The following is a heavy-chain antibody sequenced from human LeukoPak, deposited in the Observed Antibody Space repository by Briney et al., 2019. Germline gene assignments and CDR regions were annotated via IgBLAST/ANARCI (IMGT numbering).Heavy chain of an antibody. Sequence: SETLSLTCVAYRGSFSGYYWIWIRQSPGKGLEWIGEINHSGSTNYNPSLKSRVTISVDTSKKQFSLELRSVTAADTAVFYCARAPTIPTSGGYFGLTYGMDLWGQGTTVTVSS. CDR3: ARAPTIPTSGGYFGLTYGMDL. V-gene: IGHV4-34*01. CDR2: INHSGST. CDR1: RGSFSGYY. D-gene: IGHD1-26*01. J-gene: IGHJ6*02.